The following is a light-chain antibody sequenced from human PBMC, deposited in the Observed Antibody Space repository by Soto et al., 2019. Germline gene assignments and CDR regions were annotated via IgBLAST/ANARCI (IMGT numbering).Light chain of an antibody. CDR1: RNINTY. CDR2: GAS. J-gene: IGKJ3*01. V-gene: IGKV1-39*01. CDR3: QHTSAAPFT. Sequence: DIQMAQSPSSLSASVGDTITITCRASRNINTYLNWYQQKPGKAPKLLIFGASSLQSGVPSRFSGSGSRTDFTLTINSLQPEDFATYCCQHTSAAPFTFGPGTKVDIK.